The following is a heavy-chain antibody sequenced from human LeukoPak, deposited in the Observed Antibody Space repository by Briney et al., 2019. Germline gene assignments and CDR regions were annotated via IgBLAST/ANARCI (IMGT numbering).Heavy chain of an antibody. J-gene: IGHJ4*02. Sequence: GGSLRLSCAASGLTFNIYDMHWVRQAPGKGLEWVSVISVDGGTKDYADSVRGRFTVSRDNSRNTLFLQMNSLRAEDTAIYYCAKDQEGYHRPIDYWGQGTLVTVSP. CDR2: ISVDGGTK. V-gene: IGHV3-23*01. CDR1: GLTFNIYD. D-gene: IGHD5-24*01. CDR3: AKDQEGYHRPIDY.